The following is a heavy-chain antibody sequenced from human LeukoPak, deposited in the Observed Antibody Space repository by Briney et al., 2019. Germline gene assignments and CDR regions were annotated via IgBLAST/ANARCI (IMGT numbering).Heavy chain of an antibody. CDR1: GFTFSSYA. Sequence: GGSLRLSCTASGFTFSSYAMSWIRQAPGKGLEWVSYISSSGSTIYYADSVKGRFTISRDNAKNSLYLQMNSLRAEDTAVYYCASGVAAAGTESYWGQGTLVTVSS. CDR2: ISSSGSTI. V-gene: IGHV3-11*01. D-gene: IGHD6-13*01. J-gene: IGHJ4*02. CDR3: ASGVAAAGTESY.